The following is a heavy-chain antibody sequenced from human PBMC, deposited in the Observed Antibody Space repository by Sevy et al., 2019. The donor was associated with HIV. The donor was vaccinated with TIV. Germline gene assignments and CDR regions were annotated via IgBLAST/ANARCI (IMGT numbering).Heavy chain of an antibody. Sequence: ASVHVSCQTSVYILPSYGFSWVRQAPGQGVEWVGWISGYSSNTNYAQKFQGRVNMPRDTSTSTDNVEAKNLPSDDTTGYYGARDEGDQWLWTITGPDWFDHWGQGTLVTVSS. V-gene: IGHV1-18*01. CDR2: ISGYSSNT. D-gene: IGHD6-19*01. CDR1: VYILPSYG. J-gene: IGHJ5*02. CDR3: ARDEGDQWLWTITGPDWFDH.